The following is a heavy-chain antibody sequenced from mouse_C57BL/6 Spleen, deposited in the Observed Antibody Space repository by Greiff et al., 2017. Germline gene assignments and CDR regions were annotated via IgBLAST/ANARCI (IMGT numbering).Heavy chain of an antibody. Sequence: QVQLQQSGAELARPGASVKLSCKASGYTFTSYGISWVKQRTGQGLEWIGEIYPRSGNTYYNEKFKGKATLTADKSSSTAYMELRSLTSEDSAVYFCARSITTVVATGYYAMDYWGQGTSVTVSS. J-gene: IGHJ4*01. CDR3: ARSITTVVATGYYAMDY. D-gene: IGHD1-1*01. CDR1: GYTFTSYG. V-gene: IGHV1-81*01. CDR2: IYPRSGNT.